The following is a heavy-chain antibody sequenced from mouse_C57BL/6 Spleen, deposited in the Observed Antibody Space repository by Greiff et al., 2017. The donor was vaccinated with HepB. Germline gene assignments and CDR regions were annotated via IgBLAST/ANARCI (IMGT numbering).Heavy chain of an antibody. D-gene: IGHD2-5*01. J-gene: IGHJ1*03. CDR2: ISDGGSYT. CDR3: ARDSNYVRYFDV. V-gene: IGHV5-4*01. CDR1: GFTFSSYA. Sequence: EVKLMESGGGLVKPGGSLKLSCAASGFTFSSYAMSWVRQTPEKRLEWVATISDGGSYTYYPDNVKGRFTISRDNAKNNLYLQMSHLKSEDTAMYYCARDSNYVRYFDVWGTGTTVTVSS.